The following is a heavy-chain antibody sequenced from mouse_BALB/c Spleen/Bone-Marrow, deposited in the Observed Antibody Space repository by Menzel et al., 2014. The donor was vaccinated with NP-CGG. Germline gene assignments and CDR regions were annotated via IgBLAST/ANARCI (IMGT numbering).Heavy chain of an antibody. CDR2: INPSTGYT. D-gene: IGHD2-1*01. CDR1: GYTFTTYW. J-gene: IGHJ4*01. CDR3: ARGNYEAMDY. V-gene: IGHV1-7*01. Sequence: QVQLQQSGAELAKPGASVKMSCKASGYTFTTYWMHWVKQRPGQGLEWIGYINPSTGYTAYNQKFKDKATLTADKSSNTAYMQLSSLTSEDSAVSYCARGNYEAMDYWGQGTSVTVSS.